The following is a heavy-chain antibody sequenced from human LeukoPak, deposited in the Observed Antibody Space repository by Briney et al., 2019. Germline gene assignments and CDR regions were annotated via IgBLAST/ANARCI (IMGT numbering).Heavy chain of an antibody. CDR1: GFTFSSYG. D-gene: IGHD3-10*01. CDR2: ISGSGGST. Sequence: GGSLRLSCAASGFTFSSYGMSWVRQAPGKGLEWVSAISGSGGSTYYADSVKGRFTISRDNSKNTLYLQMNSLRAEDTAVYYCAIRGYGSGSYKAYWGQGTLVTVSS. J-gene: IGHJ4*02. V-gene: IGHV3-23*01. CDR3: AIRGYGSGSYKAY.